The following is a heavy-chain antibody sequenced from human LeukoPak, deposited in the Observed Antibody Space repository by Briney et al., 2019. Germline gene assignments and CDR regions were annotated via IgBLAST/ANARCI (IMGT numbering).Heavy chain of an antibody. Sequence: GGSLRLSCVASGFPFSSYWMTWVRQAPGKGLEWVANIKQDGSKKSYVDSVKGRFTISRDNAKSSLYLQMNSLRAEDTAIYYCTRVGYIDEGIDYWGQGTLVTVSS. CDR1: GFPFSSYW. J-gene: IGHJ4*02. D-gene: IGHD5-24*01. CDR2: IKQDGSKK. V-gene: IGHV3-7*04. CDR3: TRVGYIDEGIDY.